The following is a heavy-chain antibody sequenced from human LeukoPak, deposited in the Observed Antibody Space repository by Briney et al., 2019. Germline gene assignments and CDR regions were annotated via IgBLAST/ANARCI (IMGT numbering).Heavy chain of an antibody. CDR2: ISVYNGNT. J-gene: IGHJ4*02. D-gene: IGHD6-19*01. CDR3: ARDTAKVLAVAAWGYFDY. Sequence: GASVKVSCKASGYTFTSYGISWVRQAPGQGLEWMGWISVYNGNTNYAQKLQGRVTMTTDTSTSTAYMELRSLRSDDTAVYYCARDTAKVLAVAAWGYFDYWGQGTLVTVSS. CDR1: GYTFTSYG. V-gene: IGHV1-18*04.